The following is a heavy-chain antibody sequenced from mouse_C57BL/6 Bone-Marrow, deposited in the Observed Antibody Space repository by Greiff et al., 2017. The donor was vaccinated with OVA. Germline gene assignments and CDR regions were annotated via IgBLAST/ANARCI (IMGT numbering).Heavy chain of an antibody. Sequence: VKLMESGAELARPGASVKLSCKASGYTFTSYGISWVKQRTGQGLEWIGEIYPRSGNTYYNEKFKGKATLTADKSSITAYMELRSLTSEDSAVYFCARKGYDGYFSFDYWGQGTTLTVSS. CDR1: GYTFTSYG. CDR2: IYPRSGNT. J-gene: IGHJ2*01. CDR3: ARKGYDGYFSFDY. V-gene: IGHV1-81*01. D-gene: IGHD2-3*01.